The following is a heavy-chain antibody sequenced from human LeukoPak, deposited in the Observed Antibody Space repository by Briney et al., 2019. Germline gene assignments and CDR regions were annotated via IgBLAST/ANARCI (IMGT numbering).Heavy chain of an antibody. Sequence: PSQTLSLTCAVSGGSISSGGYSWSWIRQPPGKGLEWIGYIYHSGSTYYNPSLKSRVTISVDTSKNQFSLKLSSVTAADTAVYYCARGLGSSGWYSHSDAGMDVWGQGTTVTVSS. CDR3: ARGLGSSGWYSHSDAGMDV. D-gene: IGHD6-19*01. J-gene: IGHJ6*02. V-gene: IGHV4-30-2*01. CDR1: GGSISSGGYS. CDR2: IYHSGST.